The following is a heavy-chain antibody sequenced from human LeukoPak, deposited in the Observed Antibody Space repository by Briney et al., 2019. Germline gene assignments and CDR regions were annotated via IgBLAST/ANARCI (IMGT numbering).Heavy chain of an antibody. Sequence: SETLSLTCTVSDASVSSDNYYWSWIRQPPGKGLEWIGYVYYSGSTNYNPSLKSRVTISVDKSKNQFSLKLSSVTAADTAVYYCAREGFDPWGQGTLVTVSS. CDR2: VYYSGST. J-gene: IGHJ5*02. CDR1: DASVSSDNYY. V-gene: IGHV4-61*01. CDR3: AREGFDP.